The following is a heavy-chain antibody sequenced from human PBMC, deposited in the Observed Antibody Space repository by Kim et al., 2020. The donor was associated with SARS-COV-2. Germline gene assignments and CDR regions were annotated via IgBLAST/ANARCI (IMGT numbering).Heavy chain of an antibody. Sequence: GGSLRLSCAASGFTFSIYGMHWVRQAPGKGLEWVAVISYDGSNKYYADSVKGRFTISRDNSKNTLSLQMNSLRAEDTAVYYCSKDVGSGSYYRAGAFDI. CDR3: SKDVGSGSYYRAGAFDI. CDR1: GFTFSIYG. CDR2: ISYDGSNK. J-gene: IGHJ3*02. D-gene: IGHD3-10*01. V-gene: IGHV3-30*18.